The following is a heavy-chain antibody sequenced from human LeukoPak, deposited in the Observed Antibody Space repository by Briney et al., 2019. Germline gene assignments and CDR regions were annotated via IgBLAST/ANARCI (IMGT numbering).Heavy chain of an antibody. V-gene: IGHV4-59*01. D-gene: IGHD3-22*01. CDR3: ARIRKPTYYYDSSGYPGWFDP. CDR1: GGSISSYY. Sequence: PSETLSLTCTVSGGSISSYYWSWIRQPPGKGLEWIGYIYYSGSTNYNPSLKSRVTISVDTSKNQFSLKLSSVTAADTAVYYCARIRKPTYYYDSSGYPGWFDPRGQGTLVTVSS. CDR2: IYYSGST. J-gene: IGHJ5*02.